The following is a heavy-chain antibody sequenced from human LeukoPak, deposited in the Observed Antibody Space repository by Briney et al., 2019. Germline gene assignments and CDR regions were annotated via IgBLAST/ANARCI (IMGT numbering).Heavy chain of an antibody. V-gene: IGHV4-61*02. D-gene: IGHD4-23*01. CDR1: GGSLSSGSYY. CDR2: IYTSGST. Sequence: SETLSLTCTVSGGSLSSGSYYWSWIRQPAGKGLEWIGRIYTSGSTNYNPSLKSRVTISVDTSKNQFSLKLSSVTAADAAVYYCARADDYGGNSLLDYWGQGTLVTVSS. CDR3: ARADDYGGNSLLDY. J-gene: IGHJ4*02.